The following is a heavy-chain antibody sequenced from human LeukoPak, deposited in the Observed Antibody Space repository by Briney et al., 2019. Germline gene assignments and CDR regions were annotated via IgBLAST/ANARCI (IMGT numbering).Heavy chain of an antibody. CDR2: IRSKANSYAT. CDR3: IGAFDI. V-gene: IGHV3-73*01. Sequence: GGSLRLSCAASGFTFSGSAMHWVRQASGKGLEWVGRIRSKANSYATAYAASVKGRFTISRDDSKNTAYLQMNNLKTEDTAVYYCIGAFDIWGQGTMVTVSS. J-gene: IGHJ3*02. CDR1: GFTFSGSA.